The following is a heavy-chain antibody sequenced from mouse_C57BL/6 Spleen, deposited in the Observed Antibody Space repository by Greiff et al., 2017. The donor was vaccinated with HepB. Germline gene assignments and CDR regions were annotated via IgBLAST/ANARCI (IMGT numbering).Heavy chain of an antibody. CDR1: GYTFTSYW. J-gene: IGHJ2*01. D-gene: IGHD2-1*01. CDR2: IHPNSGST. CDR3: CNGNWGDYFDY. V-gene: IGHV1-64*01. Sequence: QVHVKQPGAELVKPGASVKLSCKASGYTFTSYWMHWVKQRPGQGLEWIGMIHPNSGSTNYNEKFKSKATLTVDKSSSTAYMQLSSLTSEDSAVYYCCNGNWGDYFDYWGQGTTLTVSS.